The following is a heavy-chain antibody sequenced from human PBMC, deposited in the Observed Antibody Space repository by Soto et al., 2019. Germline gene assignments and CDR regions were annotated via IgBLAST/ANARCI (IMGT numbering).Heavy chain of an antibody. CDR2: ISGSGGST. J-gene: IGHJ4*02. Sequence: GGSLRLSCAASGFTLSSYAMSWVRQAPGKGLEWVSAISGSGGSTYYADSVKGRFTISRDNSKNTLYLQMNSLRAEDTAVYYCAKPSGYSYAYFDYWGQGALVTVSS. CDR3: AKPSGYSYAYFDY. D-gene: IGHD5-18*01. V-gene: IGHV3-23*01. CDR1: GFTLSSYA.